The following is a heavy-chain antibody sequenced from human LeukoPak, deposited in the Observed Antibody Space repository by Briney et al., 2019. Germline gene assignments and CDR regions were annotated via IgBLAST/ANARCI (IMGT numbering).Heavy chain of an antibody. CDR2: IKSKTDGGTT. Sequence: GGSLRLSCAASGFTFSNAWMSWVRQAPGKGLEWVGRIKSKTDGGTTDYAAPVKGRFTISRDDSKNTLYLQMNSLKTEDTAVYYRTTVIVEMATIIDYWGQGTLVTVSS. J-gene: IGHJ4*02. CDR1: GFTFSNAW. CDR3: TTVIVEMATIIDY. D-gene: IGHD5-24*01. V-gene: IGHV3-15*01.